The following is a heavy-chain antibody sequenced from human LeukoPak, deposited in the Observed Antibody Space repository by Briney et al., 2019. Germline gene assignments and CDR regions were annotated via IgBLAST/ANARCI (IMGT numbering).Heavy chain of an antibody. Sequence: ASVKVSCKASGYTFTSYYMHWVRQAPGQGLEWMGIINPSGGSTSYAQKFQGRATMTRDTSTSTVYMELSSLRSEDTAVYYCARDLNYYYDSSGYYPRGFDYWGQGTLVTVSS. D-gene: IGHD3-22*01. V-gene: IGHV1-46*01. CDR3: ARDLNYYYDSSGYYPRGFDY. CDR1: GYTFTSYY. CDR2: INPSGGST. J-gene: IGHJ4*02.